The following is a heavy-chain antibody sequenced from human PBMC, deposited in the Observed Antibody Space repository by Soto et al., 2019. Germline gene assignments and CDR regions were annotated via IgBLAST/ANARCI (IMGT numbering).Heavy chain of an antibody. CDR2: INPNSGGT. CDR3: ARDRSGRKNWFDP. V-gene: IGHV1-2*02. D-gene: IGHD2-15*01. CDR1: GYTFTTYY. J-gene: IGHJ5*02. Sequence: ASVKVSCKTSGYTFTTYYMHWVRQAPGQGLEWMGWINPNSGGTNYAQKFQGRVTMTRDTSIGTAYMELSRLRSDDTAVYYCARDRSGRKNWFDPWGQGTLVTVSS.